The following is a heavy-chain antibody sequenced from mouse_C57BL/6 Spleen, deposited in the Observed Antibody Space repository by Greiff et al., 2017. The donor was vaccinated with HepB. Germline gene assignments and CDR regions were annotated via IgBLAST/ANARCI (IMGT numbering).Heavy chain of an antibody. D-gene: IGHD1-1*01. V-gene: IGHV1-82*01. J-gene: IGHJ1*03. CDR3: ARHYYYGSSPWYFDV. CDR1: GYAFSSSW. Sequence: VQLQQSGPELVKPGASVKISCKASGYAFSSSWMNWVKQRPGKGLEWIGRIYPGDGDTNYNGKFKGKATLTADKSSSTAYMQLSSLTSEDSAVYFCARHYYYGSSPWYFDVWGTGTTVTVSS. CDR2: IYPGDGDT.